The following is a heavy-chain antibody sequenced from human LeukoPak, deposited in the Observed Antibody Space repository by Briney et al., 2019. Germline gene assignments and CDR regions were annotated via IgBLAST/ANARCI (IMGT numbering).Heavy chain of an antibody. J-gene: IGHJ4*02. CDR1: GFTFSTHW. CDR3: ASGVGDFGDPFDY. Sequence: GGSLRLSCAASGFTFSTHWMHWVRRVSGKGLEWISRIRGDGSDTAYAGSVKGRFTISRDNARSTVYLRMNSLRAEDTAVYYCASGVGDFGDPFDYWGQGSRVTVSP. CDR2: IRGDGSDT. D-gene: IGHD4-17*01. V-gene: IGHV3-74*01.